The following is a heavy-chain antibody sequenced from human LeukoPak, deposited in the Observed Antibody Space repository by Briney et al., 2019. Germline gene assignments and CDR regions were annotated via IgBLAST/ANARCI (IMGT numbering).Heavy chain of an antibody. CDR3: ARERSYYDTRYYGLDV. J-gene: IGHJ6*02. V-gene: IGHV3-33*01. CDR1: GFTFSSYA. Sequence: PGGSLRLAWTASGFTFSSYATHWVRQAPGKVREWVAVILSDVSNKYYADSLKGRFTISRDNSKNTLYLQMNSLRAEDTAVYYCARERSYYDTRYYGLDVWGQGTTVIVSS. D-gene: IGHD3-22*01. CDR2: ILSDVSNK.